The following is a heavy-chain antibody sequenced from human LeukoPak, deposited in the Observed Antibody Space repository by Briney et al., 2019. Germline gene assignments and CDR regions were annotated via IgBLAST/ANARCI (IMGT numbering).Heavy chain of an antibody. D-gene: IGHD7-27*01. V-gene: IGHV3-74*01. J-gene: IGHJ4*02. CDR2: INSDGSST. Sequence: QSGGSPRLSCAASGFTFSSYWMHWVRQAPGKGLVWVSRINSDGSSTNYADSVKGRFTISRDNAKNTLYLQVKSLRAEDTAVYYCARGPSGWGSLDSWGQGTLVTVSS. CDR1: GFTFSSYW. CDR3: ARGPSGWGSLDS.